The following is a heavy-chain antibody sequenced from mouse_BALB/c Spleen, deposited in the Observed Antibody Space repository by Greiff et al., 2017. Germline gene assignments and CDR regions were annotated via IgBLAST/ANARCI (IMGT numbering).Heavy chain of an antibody. CDR3: AREYGNCGGAWFAY. CDR1: GFSFSSFG. J-gene: IGHJ3*01. V-gene: IGHV5-17*02. CDR2: ISSGSSTI. D-gene: IGHD2-10*02. Sequence: EVQLVESGGGLVQPGGSRKLSCAASGFSFSSFGMHWVRQAPGKGLEWVGYISSGSSTIYYADTVKGRFTITRDNPNNTLFLQITSLTSEDTAMYYCAREYGNCGGAWFAYWGQGTLVTVSA.